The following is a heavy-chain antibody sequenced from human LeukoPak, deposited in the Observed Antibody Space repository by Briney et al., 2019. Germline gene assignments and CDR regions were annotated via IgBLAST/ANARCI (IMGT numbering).Heavy chain of an antibody. CDR2: IRYDGSNK. CDR1: GFTFSSYG. D-gene: IGHD3-10*01. Sequence: GGSLRLSCAASGFTFSSYGMRWVRQAPGKGLEWVAFIRYDGSNKYYADSVKGRFTISRDNSKNTLYLQMNSLRAEDTAVYYCARNDDYYGSGVMGYWGQGTLVTVSS. V-gene: IGHV3-30*02. J-gene: IGHJ4*02. CDR3: ARNDDYYGSGVMGY.